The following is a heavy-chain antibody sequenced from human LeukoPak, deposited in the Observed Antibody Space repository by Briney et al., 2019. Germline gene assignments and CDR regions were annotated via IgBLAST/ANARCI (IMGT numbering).Heavy chain of an antibody. V-gene: IGHV3-66*01. CDR1: GFTVSSKY. J-gene: IGHJ5*02. CDR2: IFSGDNT. D-gene: IGHD5-12*01. Sequence: GGSLRLSCAASGFTVSSKYMSWVRQAPGKGLEWVSVIFSGDNTYYSDSVKGRFTISRDNAKNSLYLQMNSLRAEDTAVYYCARGPRGYEIPNDYVGNWFDPWGQGTLVTVSS. CDR3: ARGPRGYEIPNDYVGNWFDP.